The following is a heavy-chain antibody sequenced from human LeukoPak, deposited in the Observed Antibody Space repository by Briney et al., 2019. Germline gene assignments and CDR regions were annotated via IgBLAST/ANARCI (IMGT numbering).Heavy chain of an antibody. D-gene: IGHD3-10*02. V-gene: IGHV3-21*01. CDR3: AELGITMIGGV. CDR2: ISSSSSSI. J-gene: IGHJ6*04. CDR1: GFTFSSYS. Sequence: PGGSLRLSCAASGFTFSSYSMNWVRQAPGKGLEWVSSISSSSSSIYYADSVKGRSTISRDNAKNSLYLQMNSLRAEDAAVYYCAELGITMIGGVWGKGTTVTISS.